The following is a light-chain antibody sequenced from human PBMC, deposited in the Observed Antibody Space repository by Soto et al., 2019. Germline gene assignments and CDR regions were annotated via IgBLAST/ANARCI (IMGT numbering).Light chain of an antibody. V-gene: IGKV3-15*01. CDR3: QQYDNWPQT. Sequence: EIVMTQSPATLSVSPGERATLSYRASQSVSSNLAWYQQKPGQSPRLLIYGASTRATNITARFSGSGSGTDFTLTISSLQSEDFAVYYCQQYDNWPQTFGQGTKVDIK. CDR2: GAS. J-gene: IGKJ1*01. CDR1: QSVSSN.